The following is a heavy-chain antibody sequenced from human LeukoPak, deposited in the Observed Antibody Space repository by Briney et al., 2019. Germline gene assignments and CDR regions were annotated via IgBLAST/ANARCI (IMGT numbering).Heavy chain of an antibody. CDR2: ISSNGGST. J-gene: IGHJ4*02. D-gene: IGHD4-11*01. Sequence: PGGSLRLSCAASGFTFSSYAMHWVRQAPGKGLEYVSAISSNGGSTYYANSVKGRFTISRDNSKNTLYLQMGSLRAEDMAVYYCARAKDYTTNYFDYWGQGILVTVSS. CDR1: GFTFSSYA. CDR3: ARAKDYTTNYFDY. V-gene: IGHV3-64*01.